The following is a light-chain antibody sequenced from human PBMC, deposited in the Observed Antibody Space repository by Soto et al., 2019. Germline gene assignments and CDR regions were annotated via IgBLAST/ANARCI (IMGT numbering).Light chain of an antibody. Sequence: EIVMTQSPATLSVSPGERVSLSCRASQSVSSNVAWYQQKLGQAPRLLMFAASTRATGIPARFSGSGSGIEFTLTISSLQSEDFAVYYCQQYNDWPPIYTFGQGTKLEIK. CDR3: QQYNDWPPIYT. J-gene: IGKJ2*01. CDR2: AAS. CDR1: QSVSSN. V-gene: IGKV3-15*01.